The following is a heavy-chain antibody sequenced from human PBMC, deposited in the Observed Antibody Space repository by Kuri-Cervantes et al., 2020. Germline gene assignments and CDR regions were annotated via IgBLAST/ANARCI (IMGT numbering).Heavy chain of an antibody. D-gene: IGHD3-22*01. CDR2: IKSKTDGGTT. CDR1: GFTFSNAW. J-gene: IGHJ4*02. Sequence: GGSLRLSCAASGFTFSNAWMSWVRQAPGKGLEWVGRIKSKTDGGTTDYAAPVKGRFTISRDDSKNTLYLQMNSLKTEDTAVYYCTTDSDYYDSSPYFDYWGQGTLVTVSS. V-gene: IGHV3-15*01. CDR3: TTDSDYYDSSPYFDY.